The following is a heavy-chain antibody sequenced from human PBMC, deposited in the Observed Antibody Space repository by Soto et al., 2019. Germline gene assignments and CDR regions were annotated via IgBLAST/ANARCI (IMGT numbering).Heavy chain of an antibody. V-gene: IGHV4-31*03. CDR3: ARAVYCSSTSCNWFDP. CDR2: IYYSGST. J-gene: IGHJ5*02. CDR1: GGSISSGGYY. Sequence: QVQLQESGPGLVKPSQTLSLTCTVSGGSISSGGYYWSWIRQHPGKGLEWIGYIYYSGSTYYNPSLKSRVTISVDTSKNQFSLKLSSVTAADTAVYYCARAVYCSSTSCNWFDPWGQGTLVTVSS. D-gene: IGHD2-2*01.